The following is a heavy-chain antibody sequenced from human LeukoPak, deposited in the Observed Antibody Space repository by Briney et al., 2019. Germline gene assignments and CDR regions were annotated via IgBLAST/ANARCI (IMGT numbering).Heavy chain of an antibody. Sequence: GGSLRLSCAASGFNFSSYAMSCVRQPPGGGLEWVSAISACRSTYYADSVKGRFTISRDISEKTLYLHMHSLSAEHTPVYLCAKGGSTSPYGINDYWGQGTLVTVSS. V-gene: IGHV3-23*01. D-gene: IGHD2-2*01. CDR1: GFNFSSYA. CDR3: AKGGSTSPYGINDY. J-gene: IGHJ4*02. CDR2: ISACRST.